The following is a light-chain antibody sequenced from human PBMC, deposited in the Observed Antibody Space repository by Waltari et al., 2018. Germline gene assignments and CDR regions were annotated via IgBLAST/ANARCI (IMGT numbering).Light chain of an antibody. CDR3: QQVNSYPFT. CDR1: QSVSSF. CDR2: DAS. J-gene: IGKJ4*01. Sequence: IQLTQSPSSLSTSVGDIVTVTCRASQSVSSFLAWYQQKPGEAPKLLISDASTLQSGVPSRFSGSGSGTDFTLTISSLQPEDFATYYCQQVNSYPFTFGGGTKVEIK. V-gene: IGKV1-9*01.